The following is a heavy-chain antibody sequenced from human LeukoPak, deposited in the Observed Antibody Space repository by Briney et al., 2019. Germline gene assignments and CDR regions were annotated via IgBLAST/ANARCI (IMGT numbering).Heavy chain of an antibody. CDR3: AGSLGSIMAPPTDY. CDR1: GGTFSSYA. Sequence: SVKVSCNASGGTFSSYAISWVRQAPGQGLEWMGGVIPIFGTANYAQKFQGRVTITADKSTSTAYMELSSLRSEDTAVYYCAGSLGSIMAPPTDYWGQGTLVTVSS. V-gene: IGHV1-69*06. D-gene: IGHD5-12*01. J-gene: IGHJ4*02. CDR2: VIPIFGTA.